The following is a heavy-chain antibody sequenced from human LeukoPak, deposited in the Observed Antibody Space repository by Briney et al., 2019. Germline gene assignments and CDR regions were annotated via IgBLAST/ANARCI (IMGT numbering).Heavy chain of an antibody. CDR3: ARVHYYGSGSH. CDR1: GFTFSSYS. CDR2: ISSSSSTI. D-gene: IGHD3-10*01. V-gene: IGHV3-48*01. J-gene: IGHJ4*02. Sequence: GGSLRLSCAASGFTFSSYSMNWVRQAPGKGLERVSYISSSSSTIYYADSVKGRFTISRDNAKNSLYLQMNSLRAEDTAVYYCARVHYYGSGSHWGQGTLVTVSS.